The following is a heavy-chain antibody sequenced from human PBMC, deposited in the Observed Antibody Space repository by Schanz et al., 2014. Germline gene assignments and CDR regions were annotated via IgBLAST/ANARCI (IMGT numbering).Heavy chain of an antibody. CDR2: IWSDGSGK. Sequence: VQLLESGGGLVQPGGSLRLSCGGSGFTFSKYWMSWVRQAPGKGLEWVAVIWSDGSGKYYADSVKGRFTISRDSPKNTLYLQMNTLRTEDAAVYYCARDRGYCSGGSCLTVDYWGQGTLVTVSS. CDR3: ARDRGYCSGGSCLTVDY. V-gene: IGHV3-33*08. J-gene: IGHJ4*02. D-gene: IGHD2-15*01. CDR1: GFTFSKYW.